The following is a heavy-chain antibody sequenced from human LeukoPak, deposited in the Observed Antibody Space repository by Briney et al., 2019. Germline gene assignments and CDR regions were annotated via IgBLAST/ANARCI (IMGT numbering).Heavy chain of an antibody. CDR3: ARDGYGLWWAAVAPYYMDV. J-gene: IGHJ6*03. D-gene: IGHD2-2*03. CDR2: IYTSGST. CDR1: GGSISSGSYY. Sequence: ASETLSLTCTVSGGSISSGSYYWSWIRQPAGKGLEWIGRIYTSGSTNYNPSLKSRVTISVDTSKNQFSLRLSSVTAADTAVYYCARDGYGLWWAAVAPYYMDVWGKGTTVTVSS. V-gene: IGHV4-61*02.